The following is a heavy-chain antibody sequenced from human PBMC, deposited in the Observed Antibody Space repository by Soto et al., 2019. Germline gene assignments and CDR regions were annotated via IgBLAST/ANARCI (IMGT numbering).Heavy chain of an antibody. D-gene: IGHD3-3*01. J-gene: IGHJ4*02. Sequence: PVGSRRLSCAASGFTFSSYSMNWVRQAPGKGLEWVSSISSSSSYIYYADSVKGRFTISRDNSNKTLFLNMNSLRAEDTAVYYCAAMHYNFWSGSVDYWGQGIEVTVSS. CDR2: ISSSSSYI. V-gene: IGHV3-21*01. CDR3: AAMHYNFWSGSVDY. CDR1: GFTFSSYS.